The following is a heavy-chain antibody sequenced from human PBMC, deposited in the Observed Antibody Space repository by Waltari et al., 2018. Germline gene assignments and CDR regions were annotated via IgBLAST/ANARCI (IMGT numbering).Heavy chain of an antibody. J-gene: IGHJ6*02. D-gene: IGHD3-3*01. CDR2: IYHSGST. CDR3: VLTIHYGMDV. Sequence: QVQLQESGPGLVKPSETLSLTCAVSGYPISRGYYWGWIRQPPGKGLEWIGSIYHSGSTYYNPSLKSRVTISVDTSKNQFSLKLSSVTAADTAVYYCVLTIHYGMDVWGQGTTVTVSS. CDR1: GYPISRGYY. V-gene: IGHV4-38-2*01.